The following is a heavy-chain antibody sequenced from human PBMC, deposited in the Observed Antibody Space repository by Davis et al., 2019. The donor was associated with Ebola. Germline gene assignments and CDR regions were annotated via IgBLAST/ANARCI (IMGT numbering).Heavy chain of an antibody. CDR2: IRSKAYGGTT. Sequence: GESLKISCTASGFTFADYAMSWVRQAPGKGLEWVGFIRSKAYGGTTEYAASVKGRFTISRDDSKSIACLQMNSLKTEDTAVYYCTRESGGGMDVWGQGTTVTVSS. CDR3: TRESGGGMDV. CDR1: GFTFADYA. J-gene: IGHJ6*02. D-gene: IGHD3-16*01. V-gene: IGHV3-49*04.